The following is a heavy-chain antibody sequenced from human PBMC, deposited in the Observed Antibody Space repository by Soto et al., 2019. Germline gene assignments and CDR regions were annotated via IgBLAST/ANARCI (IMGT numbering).Heavy chain of an antibody. CDR2: IIPMFGT. CDR1: GGTFNNYA. V-gene: IGHV1-69*01. CDR3: ARPNSYGVTFHYYYGMDV. D-gene: IGHD3-10*01. Sequence: QVQLVQSGAEVKRPGSSVKVSCEASGGTFNNYAITWVRQAPGQGLEWMGGIIPMFGTNYAQKFQDRVTIAADESTGTAYMELSGLSSVDTAVYFCARPNSYGVTFHYYYGMDVWGQGTTVTVSS. J-gene: IGHJ6*02.